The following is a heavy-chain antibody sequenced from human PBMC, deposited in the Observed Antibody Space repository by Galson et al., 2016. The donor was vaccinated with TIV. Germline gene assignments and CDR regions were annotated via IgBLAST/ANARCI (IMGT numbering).Heavy chain of an antibody. CDR1: GGSTSSYY. Sequence: LSLPCTVSGGSTSSYYWTWIRQPPGKGLEWIGYIYHTGNTIYNPSLKSRVAISLDTSKNQFSLKLSSVTAADTALYYCAREGSADYDWGRAHFDYWGQGTLVTVSS. V-gene: IGHV4-59*12. J-gene: IGHJ4*02. CDR2: IYHTGNT. CDR3: AREGSADYDWGRAHFDY. D-gene: IGHD3-16*01.